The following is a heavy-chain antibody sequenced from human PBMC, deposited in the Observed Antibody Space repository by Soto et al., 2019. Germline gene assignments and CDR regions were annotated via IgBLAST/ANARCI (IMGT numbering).Heavy chain of an antibody. D-gene: IGHD6-19*01. CDR3: AREGEYSTGWYSLDY. Sequence: QVQLVQSGAEVKKPGSSVKVSCKASGGTFSSYAFSWVRQAAGQGLEWMGGIIPVFNTTNYAQKFQGRVTIIADESTGTAYMELSSLRSVDTAVYYCAREGEYSTGWYSLDYWGQGTLVTVSS. CDR1: GGTFSSYA. CDR2: IIPVFNTT. J-gene: IGHJ4*02. V-gene: IGHV1-69*01.